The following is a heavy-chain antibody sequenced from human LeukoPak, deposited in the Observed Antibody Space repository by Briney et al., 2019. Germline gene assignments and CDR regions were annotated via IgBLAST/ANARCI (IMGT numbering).Heavy chain of an antibody. CDR1: GYTFINFA. CDR2: INAGNGNT. Sequence: ASVKVSCKASGYTFINFAINWGRQAPGQRPEWMGWINAGNGNTKYSQKFQGRLTITRDTSASTAYMELSSLTSEDTAVYYCARGPRAAADDYWGQGTLVTISS. V-gene: IGHV1-3*01. J-gene: IGHJ4*02. D-gene: IGHD6-13*01. CDR3: ARGPRAAADDY.